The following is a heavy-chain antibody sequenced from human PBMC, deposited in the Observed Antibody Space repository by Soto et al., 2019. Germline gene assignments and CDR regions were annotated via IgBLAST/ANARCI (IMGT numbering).Heavy chain of an antibody. CDR3: ARGGIWGVSWNWFDT. CDR1: GFTFSSHD. J-gene: IGHJ5*02. CDR2: IDSAGDA. Sequence: EVQLVESGGGLVQPGGSVRLSCAASGFTFSSHDMHWVRQVTGKGLEWVSGIDSAGDAKYPASVKGRFTISRENAKNSLHLQMNSLRAGDTAVYYCARGGIWGVSWNWFDTWGQGTLVTVSS. D-gene: IGHD3-10*01. V-gene: IGHV3-13*01.